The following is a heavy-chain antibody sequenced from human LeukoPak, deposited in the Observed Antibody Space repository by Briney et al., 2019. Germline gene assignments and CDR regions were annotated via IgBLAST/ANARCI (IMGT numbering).Heavy chain of an antibody. CDR2: IKSKTHGGTT. CDR1: GFTFSSYG. CDR3: TTWNYDILTGYSI. J-gene: IGHJ4*02. V-gene: IGHV3-15*07. D-gene: IGHD3-9*01. Sequence: GGSLRLSCAASGFTFSSYGMHWVRQAPGKGLEWVGRIKSKTHGGTTDYAAAVKGRFTISRDDSKSTLYLQMNSLKTEDTALYYCTTWNYDILTGYSIWGQGTLVTVSS.